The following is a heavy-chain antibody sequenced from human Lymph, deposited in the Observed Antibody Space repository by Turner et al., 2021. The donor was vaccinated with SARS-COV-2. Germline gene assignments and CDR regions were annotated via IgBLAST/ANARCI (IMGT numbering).Heavy chain of an antibody. CDR2: ISYDGSNK. J-gene: IGHJ4*02. V-gene: IGHV3-30-3*01. D-gene: IGHD3-10*01. CDR1: GFPFNNYP. CDR3: ARDSSGSGTLDY. Sequence: VQLVESGGGVVQPGRSLRLSCAASGFPFNNYPMHWVRQAPGKGLEWVAVISYDGSNKYYADSVKGRFTISRDNSKNTLYLQMNSLRAEDTAVYYCARDSSGSGTLDYWGQGTLVTVSS.